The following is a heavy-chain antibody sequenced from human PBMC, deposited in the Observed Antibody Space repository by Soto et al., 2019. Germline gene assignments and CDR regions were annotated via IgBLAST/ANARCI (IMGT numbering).Heavy chain of an antibody. Sequence: PSETLSLTCTVSGGSISSYFWSWIRQPPGKGLEWIGYIYYSGTTNYNPSLKNRVTISVDTSKNQFSLSLSSVTAAGTGVYYCARETGSGSYYDYWGQGALVTVSS. V-gene: IGHV4-59*01. D-gene: IGHD3-10*01. J-gene: IGHJ4*02. CDR3: ARETGSGSYYDY. CDR1: GGSISSYF. CDR2: IYYSGTT.